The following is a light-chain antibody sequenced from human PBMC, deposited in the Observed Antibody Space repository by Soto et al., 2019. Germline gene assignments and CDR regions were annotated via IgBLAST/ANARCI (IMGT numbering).Light chain of an antibody. CDR3: QQYDSSPLT. Sequence: EIVLTQSPGTLSLSPGERATLSCRASQSVSSSYLAWYQQKPGQAPRLLIYGASSRATGIPDRFSGSGSGTDFTLTISRLEPGYFAVYYFQQYDSSPLTFGGGTKVEIK. CDR2: GAS. V-gene: IGKV3-20*01. CDR1: QSVSSSY. J-gene: IGKJ4*01.